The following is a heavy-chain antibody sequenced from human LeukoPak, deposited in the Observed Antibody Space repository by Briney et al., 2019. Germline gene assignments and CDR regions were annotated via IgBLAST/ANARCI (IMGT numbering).Heavy chain of an antibody. CDR2: IRTDGGTK. V-gene: IGHV3-74*01. Sequence: GGSLRLSCEGSGFSFSSYWMHWVRQAPGKGLAWVSRIRTDGGTKYYADSVKGRFTVSRDNARNTLYLQMDSLRVDDTAVYYCARDWAWGGFDSWGQGVLVTVSS. D-gene: IGHD3-16*01. CDR3: ARDWAWGGFDS. CDR1: GFSFSSYW. J-gene: IGHJ4*02.